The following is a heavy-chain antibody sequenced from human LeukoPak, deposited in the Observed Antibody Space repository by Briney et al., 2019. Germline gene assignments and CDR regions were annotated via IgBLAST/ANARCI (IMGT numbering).Heavy chain of an antibody. Sequence: PGGSLRLSCAASGFTFSSYAMSWVRQAPGKGLEWVSAISGSGGSTYYADSVKGRLTISRDNSENTLYLQMNSLRAEDTAVYYCARGLLWFGEMTHYMDVWGKGTTVTISS. CDR1: GFTFSSYA. CDR3: ARGLLWFGEMTHYMDV. D-gene: IGHD3-10*01. V-gene: IGHV3-23*01. J-gene: IGHJ6*03. CDR2: ISGSGGST.